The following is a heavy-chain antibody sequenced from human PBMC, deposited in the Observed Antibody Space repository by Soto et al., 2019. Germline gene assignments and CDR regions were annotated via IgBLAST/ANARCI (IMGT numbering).Heavy chain of an antibody. Sequence: PGGSLRLSCAASGFTFSSYGMHWVRQAPGKGLEWVAVISYDGSNKYYADSVKGRFTISRDNSKNTLYLQMNSRRAEDTAVYYCAKGLRNSSGWYEERRDFQHWGQGTLVTVSS. J-gene: IGHJ1*01. CDR3: AKGLRNSSGWYEERRDFQH. CDR1: GFTFSSYG. V-gene: IGHV3-30*18. CDR2: ISYDGSNK. D-gene: IGHD6-19*01.